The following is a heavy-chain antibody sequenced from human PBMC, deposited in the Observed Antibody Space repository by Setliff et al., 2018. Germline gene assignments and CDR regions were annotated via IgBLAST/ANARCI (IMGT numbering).Heavy chain of an antibody. CDR3: AKEIQPRRGPVYDSSGLAFDY. CDR1: AFTFTNYA. CDR2: ISGDGDST. D-gene: IGHD3-22*01. J-gene: IGHJ4*01. Sequence: PGGSLRLSCAASAFTFTNYAMNWVRQAPGKGLEWVSTISGDGDSTYYAASVMGRFTISRDNAKNSLYLQLNSLRVEDTAVYYCAKEIQPRRGPVYDSSGLAFDYWGQGTLVTVSS. V-gene: IGHV3-23*01.